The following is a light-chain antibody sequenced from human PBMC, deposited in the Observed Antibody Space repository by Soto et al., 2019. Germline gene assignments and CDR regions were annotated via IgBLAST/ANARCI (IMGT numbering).Light chain of an antibody. CDR2: GAS. Sequence: IVLTQSPGTLSLSPGERATLSCRASQSVSSNFLAWYQQKPGRAPRLLIYGASSRATGIPDRFSGSGSGTDFTLTISRLEPEDFAVYYCHQYGSSPTFGQGTKVDIK. J-gene: IGKJ1*01. CDR1: QSVSSNF. V-gene: IGKV3-20*01. CDR3: HQYGSSPT.